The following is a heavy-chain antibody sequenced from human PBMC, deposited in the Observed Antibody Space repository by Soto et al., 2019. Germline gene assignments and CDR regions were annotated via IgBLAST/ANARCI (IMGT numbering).Heavy chain of an antibody. CDR2: IYYSGST. CDR3: ACGGIAAAGTGCFEP. D-gene: IGHD6-13*01. V-gene: IGHV4-59*01. CDR1: GGSISSYY. J-gene: IGHJ5*02. Sequence: SETLSLTCTVSGGSISSYYWSWIRQPPGKGLEWIGYIYYSGSTNYNPSLKSRVTISVDTSKNQFSLKLSSVTAADTAVYYCACGGIAAAGTGCFEPWGQGTLVTVSS.